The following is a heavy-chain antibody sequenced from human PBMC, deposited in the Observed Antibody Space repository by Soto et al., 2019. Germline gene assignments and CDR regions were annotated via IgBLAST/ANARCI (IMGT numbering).Heavy chain of an antibody. J-gene: IGHJ5*02. CDR1: VNSGRSSSQY. CDR3: ARHWIAGSSIP. D-gene: IGHD2-21*01. Sequence: SEPLSSTGSVPVNSGRSSSQYWGGIRQPPGKGLECIGSIHYSGTSYYNPSLKSRVTIFVDTSKNQLSLKLSSVTAAYTAVYYCARHWIAGSSIPWGQGTLVTVSS. CDR2: IHYSGTS. V-gene: IGHV4-39*01.